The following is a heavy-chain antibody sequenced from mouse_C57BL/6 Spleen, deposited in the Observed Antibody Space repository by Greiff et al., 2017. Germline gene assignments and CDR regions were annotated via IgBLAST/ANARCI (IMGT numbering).Heavy chain of an antibody. V-gene: IGHV1-55*01. J-gene: IGHJ4*01. D-gene: IGHD3-2*02. CDR2: IYPGSGST. CDR1: GYTFTSYW. Sequence: QVQLQQPGAELVKPGASVKMSCKASGYTFTSYWITWVKQRPGQGLEWIGDIYPGSGSTNYNEKFKSKATLTVDTSSSTAYMQLSSLTSEDSAVYYCARRDSSGLDYYAMDYWGQGTSVTVSS. CDR3: ARRDSSGLDYYAMDY.